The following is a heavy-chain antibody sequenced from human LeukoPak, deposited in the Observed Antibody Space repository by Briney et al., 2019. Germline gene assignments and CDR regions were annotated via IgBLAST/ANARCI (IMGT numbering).Heavy chain of an antibody. J-gene: IGHJ4*02. CDR2: IGGSGGST. V-gene: IGHV3-23*01. D-gene: IGHD3-22*01. CDR1: GFTVSSYY. CDR3: AKDLIWDSSGYYGYFDY. Sequence: GGSLRLSCAASGFTVSSYYVSWVRQAPGKGLEWVSAIGGSGGSTYYADSVKGRFTISRDNSKNTLYLQMNSLRAEDTAVYYSAKDLIWDSSGYYGYFDYWGQGPLVTVSS.